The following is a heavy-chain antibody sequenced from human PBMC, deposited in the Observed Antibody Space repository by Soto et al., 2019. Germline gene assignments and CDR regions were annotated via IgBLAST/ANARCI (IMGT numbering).Heavy chain of an antibody. CDR3: ARGGSLPPFDA. D-gene: IGHD2-2*01. Sequence: EVQLVESGGDLVQPGGSLRLSCATSGFSFSSSHMHWVRRAPGKGLEWVAYITTSSTTIYYADSVKGRFTISRDDAKKSLYLQMDSLRDEDTSIYYCARGGSLPPFDAWGRGTLVTVSS. CDR2: ITTSSTTI. J-gene: IGHJ5*02. CDR1: GFSFSSSH. V-gene: IGHV3-48*02.